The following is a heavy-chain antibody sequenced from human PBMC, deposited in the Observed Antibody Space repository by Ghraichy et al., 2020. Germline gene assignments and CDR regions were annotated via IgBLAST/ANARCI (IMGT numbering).Heavy chain of an antibody. Sequence: GGSLRLSCAASGFTFSSYAMSWVRQAPGKGLEWGSAISGSGGSTYYADSVKGRFTISRDNSKNTLYLQMNSLRAEDTAVYYCAKDPPNCGGDCYFFDYWGQGTLVTVSS. CDR3: AKDPPNCGGDCYFFDY. CDR1: GFTFSSYA. CDR2: ISGSGGST. V-gene: IGHV3-23*01. D-gene: IGHD2-21*01. J-gene: IGHJ4*02.